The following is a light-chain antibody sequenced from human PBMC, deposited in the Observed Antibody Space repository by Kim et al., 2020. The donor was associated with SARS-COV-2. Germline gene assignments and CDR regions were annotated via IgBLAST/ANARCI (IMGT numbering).Light chain of an antibody. CDR1: PIESNS. V-gene: IGLV3-21*04. CDR2: YAS. CDR3: QVWDSYSDHVV. Sequence: PEKAARIPSGGNPIESNSVNWTKQNPGQAPVLGIYYASDRPSGIPERFSGSNSGNTATLTISRVEAGDEADYYCQVWDSYSDHVVFGGGTQLPVL. J-gene: IGLJ2*01.